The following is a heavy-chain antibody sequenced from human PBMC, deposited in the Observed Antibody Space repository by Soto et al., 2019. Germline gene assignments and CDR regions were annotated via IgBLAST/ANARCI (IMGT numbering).Heavy chain of an antibody. V-gene: IGHV3-53*02. CDR2: IYSGGST. J-gene: IGHJ5*02. D-gene: IGHD6-19*01. Sequence: EVQLVETGGGLIQPGGSLRLSCAASGFTVSSNYMSWVRQAPGKGLEWVSVIYSGGSTYYADSVKGRFTISRDNSKNTMYLQMNSLRAEDTAVYYCERGTGYSSGWFGGWFDPWGQGTLVTVSS. CDR3: ERGTGYSSGWFGGWFDP. CDR1: GFTVSSNY.